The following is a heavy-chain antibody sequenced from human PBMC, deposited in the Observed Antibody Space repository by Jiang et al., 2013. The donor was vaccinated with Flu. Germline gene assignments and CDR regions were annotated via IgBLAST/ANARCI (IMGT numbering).Heavy chain of an antibody. D-gene: IGHD1-14*01. Sequence: GSGLVKPTQTLSLTCAVSGGSISSGGYSWSWIRQPPGKGLEWIGYIYHSGSTYYNPSLKSRVTISVDRSKNQFSLKLSSVTAADTAVYYCARDGLRNRGWYNWFDPWGQGTLVTVSS. CDR1: GGSISSGGYS. V-gene: IGHV4-30-2*01. J-gene: IGHJ5*02. CDR3: ARDGLRNRGWYNWFDP. CDR2: IYHSGST.